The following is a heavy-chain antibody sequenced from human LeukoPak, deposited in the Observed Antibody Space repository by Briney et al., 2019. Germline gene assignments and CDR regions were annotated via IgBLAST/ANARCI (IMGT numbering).Heavy chain of an antibody. J-gene: IGHJ4*02. CDR3: ARASPDGDSDH. V-gene: IGHV3-11*01. CDR1: GCTFSDYY. D-gene: IGHD3-10*01. CDR2: ISSRGSTI. Sequence: GSVTLSCPASGCTFSDYYMGWLRQAAGRGLEWVGYISSRGSTIDYAGSVKGRFTLPRDSAKNSLYLQMNRQTAGGVDGCYCARASPDGDSDHSGQGALGTVS.